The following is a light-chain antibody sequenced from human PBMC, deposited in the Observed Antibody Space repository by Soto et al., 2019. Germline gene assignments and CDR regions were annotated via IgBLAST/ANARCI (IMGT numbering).Light chain of an antibody. CDR2: ATS. CDR1: QSVSSSY. V-gene: IGKV3-20*01. J-gene: IGKJ2*01. Sequence: EIVLTQSPGTLSLSSGERATLSCRASQSVSSSYLAWYQQKPGQAPRLLVYATSSRATGIPDRFSGSGSGTDFSLTISRLEPEGFAVYYCQQYGSSSFTFGPGTKLEI. CDR3: QQYGSSSFT.